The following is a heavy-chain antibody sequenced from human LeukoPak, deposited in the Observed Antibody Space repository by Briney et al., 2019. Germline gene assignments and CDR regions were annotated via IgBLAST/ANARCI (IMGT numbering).Heavy chain of an antibody. J-gene: IGHJ5*02. V-gene: IGHV4-38-2*02. CDR1: DYSISSSYY. Sequence: SETLSLTCTVSDYSISSSYYWGWIRQPPGKGLEWFGIIYHSGSTYYNPSLKSRVTISVDTSKNQFSLKLSSVTAADTAVYYCERGFDPWGQGTLVTVSS. CDR2: IYHSGST. CDR3: ERGFDP.